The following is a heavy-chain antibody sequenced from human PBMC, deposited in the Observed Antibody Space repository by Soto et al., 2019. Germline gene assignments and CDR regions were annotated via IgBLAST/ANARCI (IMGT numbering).Heavy chain of an antibody. CDR2: IRSGGNT. CDR3: VRENYYYGMDV. CDR1: GFTVSTDW. V-gene: IGHV3-66*01. Sequence: PGGSLRLSCAASGFTVSTDWMYWVRQAPGKGLEWVSVIRSGGNTYYADSVEGRFTISRDNSKNTVFLQMNSLRAEDMAVYYCVRENYYYGMDVWGQGTTVTVSS. J-gene: IGHJ6*02.